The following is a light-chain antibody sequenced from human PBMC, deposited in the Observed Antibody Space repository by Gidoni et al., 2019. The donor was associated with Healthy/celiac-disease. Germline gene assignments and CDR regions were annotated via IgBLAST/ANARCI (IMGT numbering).Light chain of an antibody. Sequence: DVVMTQSPLSLPVTLGQPASISCRSSQSLLYSYGNTYLNWFQQRPGQSPRRLIYKVSNRDSGVPDRFSGSGSGTDFTLKISRVEAEDVGVYYCMQGTHWPPAFGQGTKVEIK. CDR1: QSLLYSYGNTY. J-gene: IGKJ1*01. CDR2: KVS. CDR3: MQGTHWPPA. V-gene: IGKV2-30*01.